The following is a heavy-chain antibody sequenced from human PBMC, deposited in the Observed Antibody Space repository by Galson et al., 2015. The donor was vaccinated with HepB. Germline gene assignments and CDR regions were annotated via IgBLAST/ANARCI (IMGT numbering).Heavy chain of an antibody. D-gene: IGHD3-22*01. Sequence: SLRLSCAASGFTVSSNYMSWVRQAPGKGLEWVSVIYSGGSTYYPGSVKGRFTISRENARNSLYLQMNSLRAGDTAVYYCARGSYYDSSGYYYYNAFDIWGQGTMVTVSS. CDR1: GFTVSSNY. V-gene: IGHV3-66*01. CDR3: ARGSYYDSSGYYYYNAFDI. J-gene: IGHJ3*02. CDR2: IYSGGST.